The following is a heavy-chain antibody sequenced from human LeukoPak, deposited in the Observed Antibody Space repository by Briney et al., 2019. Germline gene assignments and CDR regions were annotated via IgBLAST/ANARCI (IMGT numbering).Heavy chain of an antibody. CDR3: ARELSMDV. CDR2: ISSSSSTI. J-gene: IGHJ6*02. Sequence: GGSLRLSCAASGFTFSDYEMNWVRQAPGKGLEWVSYISSSSSTIFSADSVKGRFTISRDNAKNSLFLQMNSLRDEDTAVYYCARELSMDVWGQGTTVTVSS. CDR1: GFTFSDYE. V-gene: IGHV3-48*02.